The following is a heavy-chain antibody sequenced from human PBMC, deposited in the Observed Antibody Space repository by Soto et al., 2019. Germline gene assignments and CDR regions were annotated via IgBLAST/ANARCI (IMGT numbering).Heavy chain of an antibody. V-gene: IGHV4-39*01. CDR2: IYYSGST. J-gene: IGHJ5*02. Sequence: SETLSLTSTVSGGYISSSSYYWGWIRQPPGKGLEWIGSIYYSGSTYYNPSLKSRVTISVDTSKNQFSLKLNSVTAADTAVYYCARLGNSGWYNWFDPWGQGTLVTVSS. CDR1: GGYISSSSYY. CDR3: ARLGNSGWYNWFDP. D-gene: IGHD6-19*01.